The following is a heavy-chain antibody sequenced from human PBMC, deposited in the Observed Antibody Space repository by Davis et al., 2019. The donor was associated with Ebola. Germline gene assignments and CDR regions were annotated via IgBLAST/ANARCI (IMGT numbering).Heavy chain of an antibody. V-gene: IGHV4-34*01. Sequence: PSETLSLTCAVYGGSFSGYYWSWIRQPPGKGLEWIGEINHSGSTNYNPSLKSRVTISVDTSKNQFSLKLSSVTAADTAVYYCARGGYDFWSGYRPYYFDYWGQGTLVTVSS. D-gene: IGHD3/OR15-3a*01. CDR2: INHSGST. CDR3: ARGGYDFWSGYRPYYFDY. J-gene: IGHJ4*02. CDR1: GGSFSGYY.